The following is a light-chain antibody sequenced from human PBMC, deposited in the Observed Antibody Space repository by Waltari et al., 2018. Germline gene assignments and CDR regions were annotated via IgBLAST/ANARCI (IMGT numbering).Light chain of an antibody. J-gene: IGKJ4*01. CDR1: QFTGSS. CDR3: QQVDSYPLT. CDR2: AAY. V-gene: IGKV1-9*01. Sequence: TQLTQSPSSLSASVGDRVTITCRASQFTGSSLAWYQQKPGKAPNLLIYAAYTLQDGVSPRFSGSGSGTDFTLTISSLQPEDSATYYCQQVDSYPLTFSGGTQVDIK.